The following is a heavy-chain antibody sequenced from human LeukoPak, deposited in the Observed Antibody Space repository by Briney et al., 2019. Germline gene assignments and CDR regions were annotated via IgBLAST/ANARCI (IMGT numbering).Heavy chain of an antibody. D-gene: IGHD3-10*01. CDR3: ARASYGSGSYYNAY. J-gene: IGHJ4*02. CDR1: GFTVSSNY. V-gene: IGHV3-66*01. CDR2: IYSGGST. Sequence: GGSLRLSCAASGFTVSSNYVSWVRQAPGKGLEWVSVIYSGGSTYYADSVKGRFTISRDNSKNTLYLQMNSLRAEDTAVYYCARASYGSGSYYNAYWGQGTLVTVSS.